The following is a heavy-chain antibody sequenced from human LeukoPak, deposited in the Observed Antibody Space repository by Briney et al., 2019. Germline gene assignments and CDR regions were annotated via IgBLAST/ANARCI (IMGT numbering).Heavy chain of an antibody. CDR1: GFIFSSYG. CDR2: IRYDGSKK. J-gene: IGHJ6*03. D-gene: IGHD5-18*01. CDR3: ARANTAMVGYYYYYMDV. Sequence: GGSLRLSCAASGFIFSSYGMHWVRQAPGKGLEWVAFIRYDGSKKYYADSVKGRFTISRDNSKNTLYLQMNSLRAEDTAVYYCARANTAMVGYYYYYMDVWGKGTTVTVSS. V-gene: IGHV3-30*02.